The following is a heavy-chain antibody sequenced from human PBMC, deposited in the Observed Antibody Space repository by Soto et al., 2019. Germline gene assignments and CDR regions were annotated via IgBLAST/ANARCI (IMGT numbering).Heavy chain of an antibody. D-gene: IGHD2-21*02. CDR2: ISNSGGST. CDR3: AKTGYMVTARYFDY. Sequence: PGGSLRLSCAASGFTFSSYAMNWVRQAPGKGLEWVSHISNSGGSTYYPDSVKGRFTISRDLSKNTLYLHMSSLRAEDTAVYYCAKTGYMVTARYFDYWGQGTLVTVSS. V-gene: IGHV3-23*01. J-gene: IGHJ4*02. CDR1: GFTFSSYA.